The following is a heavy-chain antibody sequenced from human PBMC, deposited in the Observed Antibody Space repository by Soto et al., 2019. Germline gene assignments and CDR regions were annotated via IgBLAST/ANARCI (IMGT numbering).Heavy chain of an antibody. CDR3: ARVLRGVVNWFDP. V-gene: IGHV1-18*01. J-gene: IGHJ5*02. D-gene: IGHD3-10*01. Sequence: HLVQSGPEVKKPGASVTVSCKTSGDTFTNFGLSWVRQAPGQGLEWMGWIATYNSNKNYAQKFRGRLTLTTDTSTSTGYRELKSLEYDDTAVYYCARVLRGVVNWFDPWGQGTLVTVSS. CDR2: IATYNSNK. CDR1: GDTFTNFG.